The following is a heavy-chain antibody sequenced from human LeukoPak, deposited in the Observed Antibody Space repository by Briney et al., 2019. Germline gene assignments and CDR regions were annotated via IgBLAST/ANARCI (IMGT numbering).Heavy chain of an antibody. Sequence: PGRSLRLSCAASGFTFSSYAMHWVRQAPGKGLEWVAVISYDGSNKYYADSVKGRFTISRDNSKNTLYLQMNSLRAEDTAVYYCAKMTSAGSKYFQHWGQGTLVTVSS. V-gene: IGHV3-30-3*02. J-gene: IGHJ1*01. D-gene: IGHD6-13*01. CDR2: ISYDGSNK. CDR1: GFTFSSYA. CDR3: AKMTSAGSKYFQH.